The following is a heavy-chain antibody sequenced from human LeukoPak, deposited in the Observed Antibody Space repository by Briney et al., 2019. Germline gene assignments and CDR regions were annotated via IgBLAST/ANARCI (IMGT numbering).Heavy chain of an antibody. CDR1: GFTFSSYA. CDR2: ISGRNNYT. D-gene: IGHD6-13*01. V-gene: IGHV3-23*01. Sequence: PGGSLRLSCAASGFTFSSYAMSWVRQAPGKGLEWVSAISGRNNYTYYADSVKGRFTISRDNSKNTLYLQMNSLRAEDTAVYYCAKGPEAGPLYYFDYWGQGALVPVSS. CDR3: AKGPEAGPLYYFDY. J-gene: IGHJ4*02.